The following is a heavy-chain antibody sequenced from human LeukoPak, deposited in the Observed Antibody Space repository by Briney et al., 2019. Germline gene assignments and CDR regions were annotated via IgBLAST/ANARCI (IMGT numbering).Heavy chain of an antibody. Sequence: TGGSLRLSCAASGFTFSTYVMGWVRQAPGKGLEWVSVISDSGSITYYADSVKGRFTISRDNSKNTLFLQMNSLRAEDTAVYYCAKDARRTSGWYFFDYWGQGTLVTVSS. CDR2: ISDSGSIT. J-gene: IGHJ4*02. CDR3: AKDARRTSGWYFFDY. D-gene: IGHD6-19*01. V-gene: IGHV3-23*01. CDR1: GFTFSTYV.